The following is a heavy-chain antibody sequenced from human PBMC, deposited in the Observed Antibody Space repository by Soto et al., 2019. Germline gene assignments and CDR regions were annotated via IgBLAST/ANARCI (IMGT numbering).Heavy chain of an antibody. Sequence: QVQLVQSGAEVKKPGASVKVSCKASGYTFTSYYMHWVRQAPGQGLEWMGIINPSGGSTSYAQKFQGRVTMTRDTSPSTVYMEVSSLRSEDTAVYYCARFGYCSSTSCYSFGYWGQGTLVTVSS. CDR1: GYTFTSYY. D-gene: IGHD2-2*01. CDR2: INPSGGST. J-gene: IGHJ4*02. CDR3: ARFGYCSSTSCYSFGY. V-gene: IGHV1-46*01.